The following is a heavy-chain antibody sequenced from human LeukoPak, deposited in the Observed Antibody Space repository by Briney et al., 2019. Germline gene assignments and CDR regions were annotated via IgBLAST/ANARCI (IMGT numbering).Heavy chain of an antibody. CDR1: GGSFSGYY. D-gene: IGHD3-9*01. J-gene: IGHJ5*02. V-gene: IGHV4-34*01. Sequence: SETLSLTCAVYGGSFSGYYWSWIRQPPGKGLEWIGEVNHSGSTNYNPSLKSRVTISVDTSKNQFSLKLSSVTAADTAVYYCARDILTGYGSFDPWGQGTLVTVSS. CDR2: VNHSGST. CDR3: ARDILTGYGSFDP.